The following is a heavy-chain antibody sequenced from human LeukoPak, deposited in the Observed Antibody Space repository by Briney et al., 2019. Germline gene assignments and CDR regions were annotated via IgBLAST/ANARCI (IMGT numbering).Heavy chain of an antibody. CDR2: IIPIFGTA. V-gene: IGHV1-69*13. J-gene: IGHJ5*02. D-gene: IGHD1-7*01. CDR1: GCTFSSYA. CDR3: ARDQELELTGFDP. Sequence: SVKVSFKSSGCTFSSYAISWVRQAHGQGLEWMGGIIPIFGTANYAQKFQGRVTITADESTSTAYMELSSLRSEDTAVYYCARDQELELTGFDPWGQGTLVTVSS.